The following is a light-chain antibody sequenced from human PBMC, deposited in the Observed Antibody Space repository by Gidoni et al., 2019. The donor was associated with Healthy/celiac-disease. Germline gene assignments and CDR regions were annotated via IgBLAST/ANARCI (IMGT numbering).Light chain of an antibody. J-gene: IGKJ2*01. Sequence: DIQMTQSPSSLSASVGDRVTITCQASQDISNYLNWYQQKPGKAPKLLIYDASNLETGVPSRFSGSGSGTYFTFTISSLQPEDIATYYCQQYDNLPPHFGQGTKLEIK. V-gene: IGKV1-33*01. CDR3: QQYDNLPPH. CDR1: QDISNY. CDR2: DAS.